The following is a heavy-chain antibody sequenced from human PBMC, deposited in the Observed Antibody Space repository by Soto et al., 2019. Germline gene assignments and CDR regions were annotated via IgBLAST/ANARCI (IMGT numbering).Heavy chain of an antibody. CDR1: GGTFSSYS. V-gene: IGHV1-69*01. CDR3: ARPFQSWPGGWYFDL. CDR2: IIPIFGTA. D-gene: IGHD3-16*01. J-gene: IGHJ2*01. Sequence: QVQLVQSGAEVKKPGSSVKVSCKASGGTFSSYSINWVRQAPGQGLEWMGGIIPIFGTANYAQKFQGRVTLTADESTSTAHMELSSLTNEDTAVYYCARPFQSWPGGWYFDLWGRGTLVTVSP.